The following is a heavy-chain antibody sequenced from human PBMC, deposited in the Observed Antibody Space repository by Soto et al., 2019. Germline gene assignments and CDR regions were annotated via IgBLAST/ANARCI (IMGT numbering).Heavy chain of an antibody. Sequence: ASVKVSYKASGYTFTSYAMHWVRQAPGQRLEWMGWINAGNGNTKYSQKFQDRVTITRDTSASTAYMELSSLRSEDTAVYYCAREGPDIVVVVAATHDAFDIWGQGTMVTVSS. CDR2: INAGNGNT. CDR3: AREGPDIVVVVAATHDAFDI. J-gene: IGHJ3*02. V-gene: IGHV1-3*01. D-gene: IGHD2-15*01. CDR1: GYTFTSYA.